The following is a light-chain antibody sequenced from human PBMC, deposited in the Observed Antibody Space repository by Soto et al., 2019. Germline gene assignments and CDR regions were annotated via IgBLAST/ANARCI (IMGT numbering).Light chain of an antibody. Sequence: QSVLTQPPSVAGSPGQSVTISCTGTSSDVGSYNRVSWYQQPPGTAPKLMIYEVSNRPSGVPDRFSVPKSGNTASLTISGLQAADEADYYCNSYTTSATYVFGTGTKVTVL. CDR3: NSYTTSATYV. J-gene: IGLJ1*01. CDR2: EVS. CDR1: SSDVGSYNR. V-gene: IGLV2-18*02.